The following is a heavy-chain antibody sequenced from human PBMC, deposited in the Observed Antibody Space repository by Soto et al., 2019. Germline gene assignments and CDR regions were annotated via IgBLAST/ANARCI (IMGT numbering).Heavy chain of an antibody. D-gene: IGHD3-10*01. CDR3: ASSSGDLDVYGMDI. CDR2: VTGGGHTT. V-gene: IGHV3-23*01. CDR1: GFSFSRYA. Sequence: GGSLIRSCAAAGFSFSRYAMSWVRQAPGRGLGWVSTVTGGGHTTYNADSVNGRFTISRDNSKNTLYLQMNNLRAEDTAIYYCASSSGDLDVYGMDIWGPGTAVTVSS. J-gene: IGHJ6*02.